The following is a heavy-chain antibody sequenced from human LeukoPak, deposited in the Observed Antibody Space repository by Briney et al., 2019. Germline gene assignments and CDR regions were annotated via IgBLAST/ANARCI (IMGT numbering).Heavy chain of an antibody. CDR1: GFTFNIYA. J-gene: IGHJ3*02. D-gene: IGHD2-8*01. V-gene: IGHV3-21*05. CDR3: ARGQYCTNGVCYDAFDI. CDR2: ISSASSYT. Sequence: GGPLRLSCVASGFTFNIYAMTWVRQAPGKGLEWVSYISSASSYTSYADSVKGRFTISRDNAKNSLYLQMNSLRAEDTAVYYCARGQYCTNGVCYDAFDIWGQGTTVTVSS.